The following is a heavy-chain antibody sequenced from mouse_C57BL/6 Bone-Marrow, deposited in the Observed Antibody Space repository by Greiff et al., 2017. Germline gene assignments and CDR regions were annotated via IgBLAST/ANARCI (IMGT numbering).Heavy chain of an antibody. CDR3: SRSYYDSY. D-gene: IGHD1-1*01. J-gene: IGHJ2*01. Sequence: EVKLQESGGGLVKPGGSLKLSCAASGFTFSDYGMHWVRQAPEKGLEWVAYISSGSSTIYYADTVKGRFTISRYNAKNTLFLQMTSLMSEDTAKYYCSRSYYDSYWGQGTTLTVSS. V-gene: IGHV5-17*01. CDR1: GFTFSDYG. CDR2: ISSGSSTI.